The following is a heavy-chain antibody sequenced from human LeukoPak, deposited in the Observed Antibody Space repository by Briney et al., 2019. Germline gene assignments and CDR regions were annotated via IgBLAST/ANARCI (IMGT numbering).Heavy chain of an antibody. CDR2: IKHSGST. CDR3: ARGNEFCSSTSCYVLFDY. Sequence: SESLSLTCAVYGGSFSGYYWSWIRQPPGKGLEWIGEIKHSGSTNYNPSLKSRVTISVDTSKNQFSLKLSSVTAADTAVYYCARGNEFCSSTSCYVLFDYWGQGTLVTVSS. D-gene: IGHD2-2*01. CDR1: GGSFSGYY. V-gene: IGHV4-34*01. J-gene: IGHJ4*02.